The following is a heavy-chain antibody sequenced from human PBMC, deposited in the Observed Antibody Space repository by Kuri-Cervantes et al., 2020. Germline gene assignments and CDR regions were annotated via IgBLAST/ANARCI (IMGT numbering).Heavy chain of an antibody. CDR3: ASKAEIKYTTTHDY. CDR2: FNRDGSST. J-gene: IGHJ4*02. Sequence: LKISCAASGFTFSSYWRHLVRQAPGKGLGWVSRFNRDGSSTSYADSVKGRFTISRDNDKNTLYLQMNSLRAEDTAVYYCASKAEIKYTTTHDYWGQGTLVTVSS. CDR1: GFTFSSYW. V-gene: IGHV3-74*01. D-gene: IGHD1-1*01.